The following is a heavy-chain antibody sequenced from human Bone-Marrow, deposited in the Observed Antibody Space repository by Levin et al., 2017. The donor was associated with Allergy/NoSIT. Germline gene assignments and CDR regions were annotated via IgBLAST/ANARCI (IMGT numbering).Heavy chain of an antibody. J-gene: IGHJ5*02. D-gene: IGHD4-23*01. CDR1: GDSIRSGNDY. Sequence: SETLSLTCTVSGDSIRSGNDYWSWIRQHPGKGLEWIGSIYYTGSTYYNPSLKSRATISVDTSKNQFSLSLRSVTSADTAVYYCARMKEGQLLKGNWLDPWGQGTLVTVSS. CDR2: IYYTGST. V-gene: IGHV4-31*03. CDR3: ARMKEGQLLKGNWLDP.